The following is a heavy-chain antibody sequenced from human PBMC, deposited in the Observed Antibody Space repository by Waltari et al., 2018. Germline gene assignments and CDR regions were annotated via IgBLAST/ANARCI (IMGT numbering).Heavy chain of an antibody. J-gene: IGHJ3*02. Sequence: QVQLQESGPGLVKPSQTLSLTCTVSGGSIDSGSYYWSWIRQTAGKGLEWIGRIYYSGSSNYHPSLKSRVTISVDTSKNQFSLKLSSVTAADTAVYYCATSRGNLWFRELSGDDAFDIWGQGTMVTVSS. D-gene: IGHD3-10*01. CDR2: IYYSGSS. V-gene: IGHV4-61*02. CDR3: ATSRGNLWFRELSGDDAFDI. CDR1: GGSIDSGSYY.